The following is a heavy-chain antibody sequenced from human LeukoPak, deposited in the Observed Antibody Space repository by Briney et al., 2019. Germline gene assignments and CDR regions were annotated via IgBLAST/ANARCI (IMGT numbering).Heavy chain of an antibody. Sequence: SETLSLTCTVSGGSISSSSYYWGWIRQPPGKGLEWIGSIYYSGSTYYNPSLKSRVTISVDTSKNQFSLKLSSVTAADTAVYYRARNLVGDIVVVPAAILGWFDPWGQGTLVTVSS. J-gene: IGHJ5*02. CDR3: ARNLVGDIVVVPAAILGWFDP. D-gene: IGHD2-2*02. CDR1: GGSISSSSYY. CDR2: IYYSGST. V-gene: IGHV4-39*01.